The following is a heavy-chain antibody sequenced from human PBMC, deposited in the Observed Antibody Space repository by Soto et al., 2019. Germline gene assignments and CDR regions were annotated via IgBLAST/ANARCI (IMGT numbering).Heavy chain of an antibody. V-gene: IGHV3-33*01. CDR3: ARAAGYCSGGSCYPYDAFDI. CDR1: GFTFSSYG. Sequence: QVQLVESGGGVVQPGRSLRLSCAASGFTFSSYGMHWVRQAPGKGLEWVAVIWYDGSNKYYADSVKGRFTISRDNSKNTLYLQMNSLSAEDTAVYYCARAAGYCSGGSCYPYDAFDIWGQGTMVTVSS. D-gene: IGHD2-15*01. J-gene: IGHJ3*02. CDR2: IWYDGSNK.